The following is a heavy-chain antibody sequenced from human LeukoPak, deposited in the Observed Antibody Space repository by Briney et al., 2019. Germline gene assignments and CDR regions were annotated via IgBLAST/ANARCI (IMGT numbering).Heavy chain of an antibody. CDR3: ARVFIAARLNYYYGMDV. Sequence: SETLSLTCTVSGGSISSYYWSWVRQPPGKGLEWIGYIYYSGSTDYNPSLKSRVTISVDTSKNQFSLKLSSVTAADTAVYYCARVFIAARLNYYYGMDVWGRGTTVTVSS. CDR1: GGSISSYY. D-gene: IGHD6-6*01. CDR2: IYYSGST. V-gene: IGHV4-59*01. J-gene: IGHJ6*02.